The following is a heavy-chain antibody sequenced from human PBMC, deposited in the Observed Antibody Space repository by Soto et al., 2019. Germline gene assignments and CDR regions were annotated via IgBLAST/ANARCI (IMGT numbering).Heavy chain of an antibody. CDR1: GYPFTSYY. CDR3: ARGDCSSTSCSPRNWFDP. CDR2: INPSGGST. Sequence: GSVKVCFKASGYPFTSYYMHWVRQAPGQGLEWMGIINPSGGSTSYAQKFQGRVTMTRDTSTSTVYMELSSLRSEDTAVYYCARGDCSSTSCSPRNWFDPWGQGTMVTVSS. V-gene: IGHV1-46*01. D-gene: IGHD2-2*01. J-gene: IGHJ5*02.